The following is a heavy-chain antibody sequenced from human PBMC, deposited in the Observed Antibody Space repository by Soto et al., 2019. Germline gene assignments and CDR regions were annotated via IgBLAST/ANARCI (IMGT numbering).Heavy chain of an antibody. CDR1: GCTFINYG. CDR3: AGATYFSDD. V-gene: IGHV3-30*03. J-gene: IGHJ4*02. Sequence: GGSLRLSCAASGCTFINYGMHWVRQAPGKGLEWVAFISYDGSNKFYRDSVKGRFTISRDNSKNTLYLQMDSLRAEDTAVYYCAGATYFSDDSGQGPLVNVVS. CDR2: ISYDGSNK.